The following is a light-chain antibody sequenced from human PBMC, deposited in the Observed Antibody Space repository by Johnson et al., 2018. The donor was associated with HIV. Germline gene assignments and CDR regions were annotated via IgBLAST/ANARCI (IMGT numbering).Light chain of an antibody. CDR3: GTWDSSLSVYV. CDR2: ESN. CDR1: SSDMGNYA. Sequence: QSVLTQPPSVSAAPGQKVTISCSGSSSDMGNYAVSWYQQLPGTAPKLLIYESNKRPSGIPDRFSGSKSGPSATLGITGLQTGDEADYYCGTWDSSLSVYVFGSGTKVTVL. J-gene: IGLJ1*01. V-gene: IGLV1-51*02.